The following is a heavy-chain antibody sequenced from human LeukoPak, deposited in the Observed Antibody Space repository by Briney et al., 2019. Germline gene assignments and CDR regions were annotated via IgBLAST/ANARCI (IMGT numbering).Heavy chain of an antibody. J-gene: IGHJ4*02. CDR1: GLGFSSFS. CDR3: ARLRRTSDSSGYYYYYDY. V-gene: IGHV3-21*01. Sequence: GGSLRLSCAASGLGFSSFSFNWIRQAPGKGLEWVSTITPTTSYIYYADSVRGRFTISRENAKNSLYLQMNSLRAEDTAVYYCARLRRTSDSSGYYYYYDYWGQGTLVTVSS. D-gene: IGHD3-22*01. CDR2: ITPTTSYI.